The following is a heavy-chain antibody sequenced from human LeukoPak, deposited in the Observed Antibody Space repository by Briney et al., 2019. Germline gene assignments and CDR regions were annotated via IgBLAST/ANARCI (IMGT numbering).Heavy chain of an antibody. CDR1: GGSISSGNW. CDR2: IYHSGST. J-gene: IGHJ4*02. V-gene: IGHV4-4*02. D-gene: IGHD6-19*01. CDR3: ARDRVLAVAGTAYFDY. Sequence: PSETLSLTCAVSGGSISSGNWWSWVRQPPGKGLEWIGEIYHSGSTNYNPSLKSRVTISVDKSKNQFSLKLSSVTAADTAVYYCARDRVLAVAGTAYFDYWGQGTLVTVSS.